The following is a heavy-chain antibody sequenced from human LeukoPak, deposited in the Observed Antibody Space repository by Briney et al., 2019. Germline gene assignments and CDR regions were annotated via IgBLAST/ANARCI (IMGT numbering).Heavy chain of an antibody. Sequence: PSETLSLTCAVYGGSFSGYYWSWIRQPPGKGLEWIGEINHSGSTNYNPSLKSRVTISVDTSKNQFSLKLSSVTAADTAVYYCASEGSGSYDDYWGQGTLVTVSS. CDR3: ASEGSGSYDDY. CDR1: GGSFSGYY. D-gene: IGHD1-26*01. J-gene: IGHJ4*02. CDR2: INHSGST. V-gene: IGHV4-34*01.